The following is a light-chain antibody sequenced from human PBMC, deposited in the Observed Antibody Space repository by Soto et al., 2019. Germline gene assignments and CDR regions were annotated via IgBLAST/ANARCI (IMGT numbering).Light chain of an antibody. Sequence: EIVMTQSPATLSVSPGERATLSCRASQSVRSNLAWYQQKPGQAPRLLIYGASTRATGIPARFSGSGSGTEFTLTISSLQSEDFAVYYCHQYYNWPPYTFGQGTKVDIK. CDR3: HQYYNWPPYT. V-gene: IGKV3-15*01. CDR2: GAS. CDR1: QSVRSN. J-gene: IGKJ1*01.